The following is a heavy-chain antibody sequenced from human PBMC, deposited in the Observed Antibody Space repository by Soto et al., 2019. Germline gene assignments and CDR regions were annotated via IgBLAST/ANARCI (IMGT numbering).Heavy chain of an antibody. CDR3: AREVASCSHIGY. Sequence: QVQLVQSGAEVKKPGSSVKVSCKASGGTFSSYAISWVRQAPGQGLEWMGGISPIFGTANYAQKFQGRVTITADEATSTAYMELSTLRSEATAVYYCAREVASCSHIGYWGQGTLVTVSS. D-gene: IGHD5-12*01. CDR2: ISPIFGTA. J-gene: IGHJ1*01. CDR1: GGTFSSYA. V-gene: IGHV1-69*01.